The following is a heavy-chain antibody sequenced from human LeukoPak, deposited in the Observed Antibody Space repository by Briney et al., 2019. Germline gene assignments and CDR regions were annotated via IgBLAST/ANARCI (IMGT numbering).Heavy chain of an antibody. V-gene: IGHV3-23*01. CDR3: AKDLYYYDSSGYYPWDY. Sequence: PGGSLRLSCAASGFTFNIYAMSWVRQAPGKGLEWVSAISGSGGSTYYADSVKGRFTISRDNSKNTLYLQMNSLRAEDTAVYYCAKDLYYYDSSGYYPWDYWGQGTLVTVSS. CDR1: GFTFNIYA. D-gene: IGHD3-22*01. J-gene: IGHJ4*02. CDR2: ISGSGGST.